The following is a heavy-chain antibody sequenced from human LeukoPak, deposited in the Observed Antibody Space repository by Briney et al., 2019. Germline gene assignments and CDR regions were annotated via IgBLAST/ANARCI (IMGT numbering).Heavy chain of an antibody. CDR3: ARCCCSSTSCYLSWH. CDR1: GYTFTSYY. J-gene: IGHJ4*02. Sequence: ASVKVSCKASGYTFTSYYMHWVRQAPGQGLEWMGIINPSGGSTNYAQKLQGRVTMTTDTSTSTAYMELRSLRSDDTAVYYCARCCCSSTSCYLSWHWGQGTLVTVSS. V-gene: IGHV1-46*01. D-gene: IGHD2-2*01. CDR2: INPSGGST.